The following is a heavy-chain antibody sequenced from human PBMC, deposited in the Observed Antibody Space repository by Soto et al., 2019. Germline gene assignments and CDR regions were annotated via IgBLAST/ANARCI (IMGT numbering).Heavy chain of an antibody. CDR3: ARAYYDFWSGYLPDWFDP. CDR2: INSDGSST. D-gene: IGHD3-3*01. J-gene: IGHJ5*02. CDR1: GFTFSSYW. Sequence: EVQLVESGGGLVQPGGSLRLSCAASGFTFSSYWMHWVRQAPGKGLVWVSRINSDGSSTSYADSVKGRFTISRDNAKNTLYLQMNSLRAEDTAVYYCARAYYDFWSGYLPDWFDPWGQGTLVTVSS. V-gene: IGHV3-74*01.